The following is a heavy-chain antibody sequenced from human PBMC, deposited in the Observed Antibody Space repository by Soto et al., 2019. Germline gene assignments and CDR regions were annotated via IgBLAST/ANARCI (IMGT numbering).Heavy chain of an antibody. CDR3: ATWHEREHAYDV. J-gene: IGHJ3*01. D-gene: IGHD1-1*01. CDR2: LCDVDGS. V-gene: IGHV3-53*01. Sequence: DVQLVESGGGVMQPGEYLRLSCAASGLTVSGKKYVAWVRQAPGKGLEWVSALCDVDGSFYSDSVKGRFTTSSDSSKTTVYLQMNDLRPDDTAVYYCATWHEREHAYDVWGKGTTVTVSS. CDR1: GLTVSGKKY.